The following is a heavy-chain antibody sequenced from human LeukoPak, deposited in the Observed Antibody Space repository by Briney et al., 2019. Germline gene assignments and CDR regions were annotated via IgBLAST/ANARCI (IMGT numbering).Heavy chain of an antibody. D-gene: IGHD3-10*01. Sequence: SETLSLTCAVSGDSLSSGDYSWSWIRQPSGRGLEWIGYIFHSGSSYYNPSLKSRVTISVDRSKNQFSLRLTSVTAADTAVYYCARELWFVNAPGSWFDPWGRGTLVTVSS. CDR1: GDSLSSGDYS. J-gene: IGHJ5*02. CDR2: IFHSGSS. V-gene: IGHV4-30-2*01. CDR3: ARELWFVNAPGSWFDP.